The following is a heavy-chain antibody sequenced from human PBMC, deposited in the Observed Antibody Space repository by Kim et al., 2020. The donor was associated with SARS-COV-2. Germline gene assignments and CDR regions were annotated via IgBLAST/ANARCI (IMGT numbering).Heavy chain of an antibody. D-gene: IGHD5-18*01. J-gene: IGHJ4*02. V-gene: IGHV4-39*01. CDR2: NYYRGST. CDR3: ARIYVDTAMGGGY. Sequence: SETLSLTCTVSGGSISSSSNYWGWNRQPAGKGLVWNGSNYYRGSTYYNPSLKRRVTISVDTSKSQFPLKLTPVTAAATAVYYCARIYVDTAMGGGYSCQG. CDR1: GGSISSSSNY.